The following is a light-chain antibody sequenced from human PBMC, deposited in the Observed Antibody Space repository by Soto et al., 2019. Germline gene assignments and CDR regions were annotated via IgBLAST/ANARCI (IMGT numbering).Light chain of an antibody. J-gene: IGLJ1*01. CDR1: SGDVGSYNR. CDR2: DVS. V-gene: IGLV2-18*02. CDR3: SSYTTSSTHV. Sequence: QSVLTQPPSVSGSPGQSVAISCTGTSGDVGSYNRVSWYQQPPGTAPKLMIFDVSNRPSGVPDRFSGSKSGNTASLTISGLQAEDEAYYYCSSYTTSSTHVFGTGTKVTVL.